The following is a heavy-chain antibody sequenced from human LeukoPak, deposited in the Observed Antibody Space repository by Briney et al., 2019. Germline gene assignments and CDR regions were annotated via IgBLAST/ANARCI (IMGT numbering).Heavy chain of an antibody. CDR1: GYTFTSYG. V-gene: IGHV1-18*01. CDR2: ISAYNGNT. Sequence: GASVKVSCKASGYTFTSYGISWVRQAPGQGLEWMGWISAYNGNTNYAQKFQGRVTMTRDTSISTAYMELSRLRSDDTAVYYCARGLWGYSGYDFKWGQGTLVTVSS. J-gene: IGHJ4*02. CDR3: ARGLWGYSGYDFK. D-gene: IGHD5-12*01.